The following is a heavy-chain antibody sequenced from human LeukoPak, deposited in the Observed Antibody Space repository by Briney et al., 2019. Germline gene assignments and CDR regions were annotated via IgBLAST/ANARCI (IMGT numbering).Heavy chain of an antibody. CDR2: INPNSGGT. D-gene: IGHD3-3*01. CDR1: GYTFTGYY. J-gene: IGHJ4*02. Sequence: GASVKVSCKASGYTFTGYYMHWVRQAPGQGLEWMRWINPNSGGTNYAQKFQGRVTMTRDTSISTAYMELSRLRSDDTAVYYCASQAIFGVPTDDYWGQGTLVTVSS. CDR3: ASQAIFGVPTDDY. V-gene: IGHV1-2*02.